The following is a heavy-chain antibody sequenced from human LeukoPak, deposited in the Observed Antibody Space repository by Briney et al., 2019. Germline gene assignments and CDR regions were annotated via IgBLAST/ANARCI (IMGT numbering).Heavy chain of an antibody. CDR3: ARTRGIVAGDAFDI. Sequence: KVSCKASGGTFSSYAISWVRQAPGQGLEWMGRIIPIFGTANYAQKFQGRVTITTDESTSTAYMELSSLRSEDTAVYYCARTRGIVAGDAFDIWGQGTMVTVSS. D-gene: IGHD6-25*01. V-gene: IGHV1-69*05. J-gene: IGHJ3*02. CDR2: IIPIFGTA. CDR1: GGTFSSYA.